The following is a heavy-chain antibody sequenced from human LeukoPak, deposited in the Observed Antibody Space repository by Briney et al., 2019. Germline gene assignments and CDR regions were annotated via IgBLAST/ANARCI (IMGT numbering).Heavy chain of an antibody. CDR2: IYPGDSDT. CDR1: GYSFTSYW. Sequence: GESLKISCKGSGYSFTSYWIGWVRQMPGKGLEWMGIIYPGDSDTRYSPSFQGQVTISADKSISTAYLQGSSLKASDTAMYYCARNVGYCSSTSCYPEPILGAFDIWGQGTMVTVSS. D-gene: IGHD2-2*01. CDR3: ARNVGYCSSTSCYPEPILGAFDI. J-gene: IGHJ3*02. V-gene: IGHV5-51*01.